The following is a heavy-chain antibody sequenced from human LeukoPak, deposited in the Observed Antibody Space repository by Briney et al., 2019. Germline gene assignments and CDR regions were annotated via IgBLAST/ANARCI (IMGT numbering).Heavy chain of an antibody. V-gene: IGHV4-38-2*01. CDR1: GYSINIGYY. CDR2: IYHSGST. Sequence: SESLSLTCAVSGYSINIGYYRGWIRPPPGAGLEWIGSIYHSGSTYYNPSLKSRVTISVDTSKNQFSLKLSSVTAADTAVYYCARVTGYYYYYMDVWGKGTTVTVSS. J-gene: IGHJ6*03. D-gene: IGHD2-21*02. CDR3: ARVTGYYYYYMDV.